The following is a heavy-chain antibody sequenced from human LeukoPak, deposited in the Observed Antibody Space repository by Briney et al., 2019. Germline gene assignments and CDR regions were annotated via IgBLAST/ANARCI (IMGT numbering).Heavy chain of an antibody. CDR3: ARDYADFVGYFFFDY. V-gene: IGHV3-23*01. CDR2: ISGGGETT. Sequence: GGSLRLSCAASGFTFNNYAMNWVRQAPGKGLEWVSSISGGGETTYYADSAKGRFTISRDNSQNTLYLQMNSLRAEDTAVYYCARDYADFVGYFFFDYWGQGTLVTVSS. J-gene: IGHJ4*02. D-gene: IGHD4-17*01. CDR1: GFTFNNYA.